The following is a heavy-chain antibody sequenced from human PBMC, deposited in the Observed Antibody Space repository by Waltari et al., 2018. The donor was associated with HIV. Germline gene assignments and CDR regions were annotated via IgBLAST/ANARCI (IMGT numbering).Heavy chain of an antibody. V-gene: IGHV3-21*01. CDR2: ISSTSSHI. CDR1: GFNFRNDN. J-gene: IGHJ4*02. Sequence: DVQLVESGGGLVKPGGSLRLSCTASGFNFRNDNMNWVRQAPGKGLEWVSSISSTSSHIFYANSVRGRFTISRDNSKNSLYLQMKSLTADDTAVYYCATDLLDFWGQGTLVIVSS. CDR3: ATDLLDF.